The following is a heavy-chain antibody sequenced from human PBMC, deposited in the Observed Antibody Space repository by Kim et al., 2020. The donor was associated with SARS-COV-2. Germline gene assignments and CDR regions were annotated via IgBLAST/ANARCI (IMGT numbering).Heavy chain of an antibody. Sequence: SETLSLTCTVSGGSISSYYWSWIRQPPGKGLEWIGYIYYSGSTNYNPSLKSRVTISVDTSNNEFSLKLSSVTAADTAVYYCARPHGDYAGGAWHDPWGQGTLVTVSS. D-gene: IGHD4-17*01. CDR1: GGSISSYY. CDR2: IYYSGST. CDR3: ARPHGDYAGGAWHDP. J-gene: IGHJ5*02. V-gene: IGHV4-59*01.